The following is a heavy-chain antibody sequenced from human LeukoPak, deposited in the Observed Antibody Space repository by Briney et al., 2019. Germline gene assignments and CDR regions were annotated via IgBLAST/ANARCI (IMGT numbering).Heavy chain of an antibody. J-gene: IGHJ4*02. CDR2: IYYSGST. Sequence: SETLSLTCTVSGGSISSSSYYWGWIRQPPGKGLEWIGSIYYSGSTYYNPSLKSRVTISVDTSKNQFSLKLSSVTAADTAVYYCARQRGLYCSSTSCYWKYWGQGTLVTVSS. D-gene: IGHD2-2*01. CDR3: ARQRGLYCSSTSCYWKY. CDR1: GGSISSSSYY. V-gene: IGHV4-39*01.